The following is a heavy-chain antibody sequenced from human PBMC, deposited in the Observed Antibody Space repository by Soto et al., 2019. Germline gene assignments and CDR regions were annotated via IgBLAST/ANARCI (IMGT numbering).Heavy chain of an antibody. CDR3: ANLYGSGSYYQVYYYGMDV. Sequence: QVQLVESGGGVVQPGRSLRLSCAASGFTFSSYGMYWVRQAPGKGLEWVAGISYDGSNKYYADSVKGRFTISRDNSKNTLYLQMNSLRAEDTAVYYCANLYGSGSYYQVYYYGMDVWGQGTTVTVSS. CDR1: GFTFSSYG. V-gene: IGHV3-30*18. D-gene: IGHD3-10*01. J-gene: IGHJ6*02. CDR2: ISYDGSNK.